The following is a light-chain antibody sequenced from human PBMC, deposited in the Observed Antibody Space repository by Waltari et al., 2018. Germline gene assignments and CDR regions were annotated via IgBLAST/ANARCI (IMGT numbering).Light chain of an antibody. V-gene: IGKV3-20*01. J-gene: IGKJ1*01. CDR1: QSVRGS. Sequence: EIVLTQSPGTLSLSRGERATLSCRASQSVRGSLAWYQQKAGQAPRLLIYGVSSRATGIPERFSGSGSGTDFSLTISRLEPDDFAVYYCQHYVGLVATFGRGTKVEIK. CDR2: GVS. CDR3: QHYVGLVAT.